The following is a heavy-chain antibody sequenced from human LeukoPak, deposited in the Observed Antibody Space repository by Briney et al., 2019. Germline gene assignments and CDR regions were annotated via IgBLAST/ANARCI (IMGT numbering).Heavy chain of an antibody. J-gene: IGHJ4*02. CDR3: ARVTYGDYAEGRGD. CDR2: INLRGSEK. CDR1: GFTFSNYW. V-gene: IGHV3-7*01. Sequence: PGGSLRLSCATSGFTFSNYWVSWVRQAPGKGLEWVANINLRGSEKYYVDSVKGRFTISRDNANNSVYLQMNSLRAEDTAVYYCARVTYGDYAEGRGDWGQGTLVTVSS. D-gene: IGHD4-17*01.